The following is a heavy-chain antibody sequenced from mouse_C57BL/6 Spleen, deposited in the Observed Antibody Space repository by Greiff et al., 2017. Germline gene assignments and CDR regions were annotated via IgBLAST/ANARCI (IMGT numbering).Heavy chain of an antibody. D-gene: IGHD1-1*01. CDR2: IDPSDSYT. CDR3: AMYYGSRYLYYGV. V-gene: IGHV1-69*01. CDR1: GYTFTSYW. Sequence: QVQLQQPGAELVMPGASVTLSCKASGYTFTSYWMHWVKQRPGQGLEWIGEIDPSDSYTNYNQKFKGKSKLTVDKSSSTAYMQLSSLTSEDSEVYYCAMYYGSRYLYYGVWGTGTTVTVAS. J-gene: IGHJ1*03.